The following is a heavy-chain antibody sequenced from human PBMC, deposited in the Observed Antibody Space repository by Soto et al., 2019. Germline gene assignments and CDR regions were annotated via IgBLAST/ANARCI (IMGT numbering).Heavy chain of an antibody. CDR2: IDWDDDK. D-gene: IGHD2-2*02. Sequence: SGPTLVNPTQTLTLTCTFSGFSLSTSGMCVSWIRQPPGKALEWLALIDWDDDKYYSTSLKTRLTISKDTSKNQAVLTMTNMDPVDTATYYCARMIVVVPAAIRYYYGMDVWGQGTTVTVS. CDR3: ARMIVVVPAAIRYYYGMDV. J-gene: IGHJ6*02. V-gene: IGHV2-70*01. CDR1: GFSLSTSGMC.